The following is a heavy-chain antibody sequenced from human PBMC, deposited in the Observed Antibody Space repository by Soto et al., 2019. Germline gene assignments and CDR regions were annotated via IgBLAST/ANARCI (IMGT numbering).Heavy chain of an antibody. CDR1: GYTFPSYG. V-gene: IGHV1-18*01. CDR2: ISAYNGNT. CDR3: ARDLGGSYDAPVDY. J-gene: IGHJ4*02. D-gene: IGHD1-26*01. Sequence: QVQLVQSGAEVKKPGASVKVSCKASGYTFPSYGISWVRQAPGQGLEWMGWISAYNGNTKYAQKLQGRVTMTTDTASSAEYMELRSRRSEDTAVDYCARDLGGSYDAPVDYWGQGTLVTVSS.